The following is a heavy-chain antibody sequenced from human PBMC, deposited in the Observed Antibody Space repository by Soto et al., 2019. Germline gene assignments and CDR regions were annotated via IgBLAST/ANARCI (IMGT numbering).Heavy chain of an antibody. J-gene: IGHJ6*03. CDR1: GDSISDDY. Sequence: SETLSLTCTVSGDSISDDYCSWIRQPPGKALEWIGYIYYSGSTSYNPSFKSRVTISVDTSKTQFSLKLSSVTAADTAVYYCARVRTTLDFYYYYMDVWGIGTTVTVSS. CDR2: IYYSGST. D-gene: IGHD2-2*01. V-gene: IGHV4-59*08. CDR3: ARVRTTLDFYYYYMDV.